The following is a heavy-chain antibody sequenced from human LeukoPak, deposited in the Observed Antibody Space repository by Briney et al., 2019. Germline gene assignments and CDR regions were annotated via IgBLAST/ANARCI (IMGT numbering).Heavy chain of an antibody. V-gene: IGHV3-21*01. Sequence: PGGSLRLACAASGFTFSSYSMTWVRQAPGEGLGWVSSFTTISSYIHYANSMKGRFTISRDNAENTLYLQMNNLRAEDTAVYYCARDVVFYYFDSSGYFGAFDIWGQGTMVTVSS. CDR2: FTTISSYI. J-gene: IGHJ3*02. CDR1: GFTFSSYS. CDR3: ARDVVFYYFDSSGYFGAFDI. D-gene: IGHD3-22*01.